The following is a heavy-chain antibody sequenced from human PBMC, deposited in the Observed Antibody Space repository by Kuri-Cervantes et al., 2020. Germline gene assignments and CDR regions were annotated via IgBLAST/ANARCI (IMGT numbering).Heavy chain of an antibody. CDR1: GHTFTNYA. CDR2: INGGIHNT. J-gene: IGHJ4*02. D-gene: IGHD1-1*01. Sequence: ASVKVSCKASGHTFTNYAIHWVRQAPGQRLEWMGWINGGIHNTKYSQKFQGRVTITRDTSASTAYMELSSLRSEDTAVYYCARGNGKLYDWGQGTRVTDSS. CDR3: ARGNGKLYD. V-gene: IGHV1-3*01.